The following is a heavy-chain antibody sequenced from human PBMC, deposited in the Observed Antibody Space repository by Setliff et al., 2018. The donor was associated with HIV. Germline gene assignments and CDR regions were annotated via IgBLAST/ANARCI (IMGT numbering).Heavy chain of an antibody. CDR2: IYHSGST. CDR1: GYSISSGYY. J-gene: IGHJ5*02. CDR3: ARSGCSGGSCYSFDP. Sequence: SETLSLTCAVSGYSISSGYYWGWIRQPPGKGLGWIGSIYHSGSTYYNPSLKSRVTISVDTSKNQFSLKLSSVTAADTAVYYCARSGCSGGSCYSFDPWGQGTLVTVSS. D-gene: IGHD2-15*01. V-gene: IGHV4-38-2*01.